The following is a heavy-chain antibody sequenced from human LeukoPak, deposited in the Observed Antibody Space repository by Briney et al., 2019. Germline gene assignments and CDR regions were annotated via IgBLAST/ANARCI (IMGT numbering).Heavy chain of an antibody. CDR3: ARRPNSSSPFDY. Sequence: ASVKVSCKASGFMFTNYGIGWVRQAPGQGLEWMGWISVDNSATHYAQKFQGRVTLTADTSTGTAFMELSSLRSEDTAVYYCARRPNSSSPFDYWGQGTLVTVSS. CDR1: GFMFTNYG. J-gene: IGHJ4*02. CDR2: ISVDNSAT. D-gene: IGHD6-13*01. V-gene: IGHV1-18*01.